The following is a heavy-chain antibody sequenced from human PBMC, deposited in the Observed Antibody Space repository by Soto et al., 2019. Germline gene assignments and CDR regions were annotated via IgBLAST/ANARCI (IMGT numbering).Heavy chain of an antibody. Sequence: EVQLVESGGGLVKPVGSLRLSCAASGFTFSSYSMNWVRQAPGKGLEWGSSISSSSIYIDYADSVKGRFTISRDNAKNSLYLQMKSLRAEDTAVYYCARVSCISSSCYGRGWFDPWGQGTLVTVSS. CDR1: GFTFSSYS. J-gene: IGHJ5*02. D-gene: IGHD2-2*01. CDR2: ISSSSIYI. CDR3: ARVSCISSSCYGRGWFDP. V-gene: IGHV3-21*01.